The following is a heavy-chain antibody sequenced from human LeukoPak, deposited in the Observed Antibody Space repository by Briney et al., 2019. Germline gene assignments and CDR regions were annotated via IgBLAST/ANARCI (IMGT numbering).Heavy chain of an antibody. D-gene: IGHD3-3*01. Sequence: SETLSLTCTVSGGSISSYYCSWIRQPPGKGLEWIGYIYYSGSTTYNPSLKSRVTISVDTSKNQFSLKLSSVTAADTAVYYCARRRKTYYDFWSGRYDYWGQGTLVTVSS. J-gene: IGHJ4*02. CDR2: IYYSGST. CDR1: GGSISSYY. CDR3: ARRRKTYYDFWSGRYDY. V-gene: IGHV4-59*01.